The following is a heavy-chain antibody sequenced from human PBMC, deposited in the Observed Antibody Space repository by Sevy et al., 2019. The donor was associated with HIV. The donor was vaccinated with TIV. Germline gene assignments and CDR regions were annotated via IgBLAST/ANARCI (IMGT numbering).Heavy chain of an antibody. CDR1: GYTFTGYY. D-gene: IGHD5-18*01. CDR2: INPNRGDT. V-gene: IGHV1-2*04. J-gene: IGHJ6*02. CDR3: ARGGYSSGNFYSHGVDV. Sequence: NNPRASVKVSCKATGYTFTGYYLHWVRQAPGRGLEWMGWINPNRGDTHYSQKFQGWVTMTSDTSISTAYMELDRLTSDDTAVYYCARGGYSSGNFYSHGVDVWGLGTTVTVSS.